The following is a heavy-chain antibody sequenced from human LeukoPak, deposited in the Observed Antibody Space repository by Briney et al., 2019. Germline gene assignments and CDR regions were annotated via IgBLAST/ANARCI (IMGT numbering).Heavy chain of an antibody. CDR2: ISDSGGRT. V-gene: IGHV3-23*01. CDR1: GFTFSNYA. CDR3: AKDLGLGGY. D-gene: IGHD6-19*01. Sequence: GSLRLSCAASGFTFSNYAMSWVRQAPGKGLEWVSAISDSGGRTYYAESVKGRFTISRDNSKNTLYLQMNSLRAEDTAVYYCAKDLGLGGYWGQGTLVTVSS. J-gene: IGHJ4*02.